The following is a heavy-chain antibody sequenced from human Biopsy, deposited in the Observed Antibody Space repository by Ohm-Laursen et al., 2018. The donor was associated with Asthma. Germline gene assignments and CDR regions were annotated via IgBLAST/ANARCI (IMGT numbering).Heavy chain of an antibody. J-gene: IGHJ3*02. Sequence: SETLSLTCTVSGDSITSFYWSWIRQPPGRGLEWIGYIYFSGNTNYNPSLKSRVTISIDTSKNHFSLKLTSVTAADTAVYYCARGSGSSLSYPYAFDIWGQGTMVTVSS. D-gene: IGHD2-2*01. CDR2: IYFSGNT. CDR3: ARGSGSSLSYPYAFDI. CDR1: GDSITSFY. V-gene: IGHV4-59*01.